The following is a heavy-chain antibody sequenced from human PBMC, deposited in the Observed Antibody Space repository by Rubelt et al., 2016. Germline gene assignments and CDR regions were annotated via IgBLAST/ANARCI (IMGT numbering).Heavy chain of an antibody. Sequence: QVQLQESGPGLVKPSQTLSLTCTVSGGSISSGGYYWSWIRQHPGKGLEWIGYIYYSGSTSYNPSLKSRVTISVDTSKNQFSLKRRSVTAADTAVYYCARERGSYGMDVWGQGTTVTVSS. V-gene: IGHV4-31*03. CDR1: GGSISSGGYY. CDR3: ARERGSYGMDV. D-gene: IGHD3-16*01. CDR2: IYYSGST. J-gene: IGHJ6*02.